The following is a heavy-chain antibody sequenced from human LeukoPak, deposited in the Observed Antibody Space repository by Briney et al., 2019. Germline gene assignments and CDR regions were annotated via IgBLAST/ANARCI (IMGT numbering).Heavy chain of an antibody. CDR2: ISDDGSNK. J-gene: IGHJ4*02. CDR3: ATRTSGAFDF. D-gene: IGHD4/OR15-4a*01. Sequence: GGSLRLSCVASGFTFSNYAVHWVRQAPGKGLEWVALISDDGSNKYYTNSVKGRFTISRDNSKNTLYLQMNSLRAEDTAVYYCATRTSGAFDFWGQGTLVTVSS. CDR1: GFTFSNYA. V-gene: IGHV3-30-3*01.